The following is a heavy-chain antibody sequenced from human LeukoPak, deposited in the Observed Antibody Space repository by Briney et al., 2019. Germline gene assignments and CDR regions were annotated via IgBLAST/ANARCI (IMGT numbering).Heavy chain of an antibody. Sequence: PSETLSLTCTVSGGSISSYYWSWIRQPPGKGLEWIGYIYYSGSTNYNPSLKSRVTISVDTSKNQFSLKLSSVTAADTAVYYCAGDLGSYSSGTLGIWGQGTMVTVSS. CDR1: GGSISSYY. V-gene: IGHV4-59*01. CDR3: AGDLGSYSSGTLGI. CDR2: IYYSGST. D-gene: IGHD6-19*01. J-gene: IGHJ3*02.